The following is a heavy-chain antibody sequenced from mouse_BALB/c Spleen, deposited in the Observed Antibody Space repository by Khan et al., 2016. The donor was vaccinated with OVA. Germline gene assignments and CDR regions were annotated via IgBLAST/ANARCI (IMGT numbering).Heavy chain of an antibody. CDR3: ARQTGYYEGYALDY. J-gene: IGHJ4*01. V-gene: IGHV5-6*01. D-gene: IGHD2-3*01. CDR2: ISSGGSYT. Sequence: EVELVESGGDLVKPGGSLKLSCAASGFTFSSYGMSWVRQTPDKRLEWVATISSGGSYTYYPDSLKGRFTISRDNAKNTLYLQMSSLTSEDTAMYYCARQTGYYEGYALDYWGQGTSVTGAS. CDR1: GFTFSSYG.